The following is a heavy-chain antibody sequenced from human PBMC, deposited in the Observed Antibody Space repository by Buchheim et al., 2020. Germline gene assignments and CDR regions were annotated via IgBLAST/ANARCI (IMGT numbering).Heavy chain of an antibody. V-gene: IGHV3-30*18. D-gene: IGHD1-26*01. CDR2: ISYDGSNK. Sequence: QVQLVESGGGVVQPGRSLRLSCAASGFTFSSSGMHWVRQAPGKGLEWVAVISYDGSNKYYADSVKGRFTISRDNSKNTLYLQMNSLRAEDTAVYYCSKDRYSGSYNSPGNYYYYGMDVWGQGTT. J-gene: IGHJ6*02. CDR1: GFTFSSSG. CDR3: SKDRYSGSYNSPGNYYYYGMDV.